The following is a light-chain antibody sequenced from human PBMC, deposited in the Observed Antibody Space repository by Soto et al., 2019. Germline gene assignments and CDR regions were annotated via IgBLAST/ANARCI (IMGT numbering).Light chain of an antibody. V-gene: IGLV2-14*01. CDR2: DVS. CDR1: SSDVGGYNY. Sequence: QSVLTQPASVSGSPGQSITISCTGTSSDVGGYNYVSWYQQHPGKAPKLMIYDVSIRPSGVSNRFSGSKSGNTASLTISGLQAEDEADYYCSSYTRSSTLDVFGTGTKVIVL. J-gene: IGLJ1*01. CDR3: SSYTRSSTLDV.